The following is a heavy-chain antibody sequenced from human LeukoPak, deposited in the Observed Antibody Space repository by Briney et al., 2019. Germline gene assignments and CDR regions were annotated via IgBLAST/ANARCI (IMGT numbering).Heavy chain of an antibody. Sequence: GGSLRLSCAASGFTFSSYEMNWVRQAPGKGLEWVSYISSSGSTIYYADSVKSRFTISRDNAKNSLCLQMNILRAEDTDVYYCASRYYDSSGYYYWGQGTLVTVSS. CDR1: GFTFSSYE. V-gene: IGHV3-48*03. J-gene: IGHJ4*02. CDR2: ISSSGSTI. D-gene: IGHD3-22*01. CDR3: ASRYYDSSGYYY.